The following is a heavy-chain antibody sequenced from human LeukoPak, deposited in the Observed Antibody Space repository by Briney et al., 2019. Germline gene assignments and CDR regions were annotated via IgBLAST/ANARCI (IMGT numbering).Heavy chain of an antibody. CDR3: ARGGSRTSDY. CDR2: IYYSGST. V-gene: IGHV4-59*01. J-gene: IGHJ4*02. D-gene: IGHD3-10*01. CDR1: GGSISSYY. Sequence: SETLSLTCTVSGGSISSYYWSWVRQPPGKGLEWIGYIYYSGSTNYNPSLKSRVTISVDTSKNQFSLKLSSVTAADTAVYYCARGGSRTSDYWGQGTLVTVSS.